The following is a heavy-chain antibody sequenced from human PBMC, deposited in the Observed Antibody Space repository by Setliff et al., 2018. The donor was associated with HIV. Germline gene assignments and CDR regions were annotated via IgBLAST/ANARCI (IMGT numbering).Heavy chain of an antibody. Sequence: ASVKVSCKPSGYTFGNYYIHWVRQAPGQGLEWMGIISPSGGRPSYSQKFQGRVTFIRDTSASTAYMELSSLRSEDTAVYYCARGPGAFGGTSVQNFDYWGQGTLVTVS. CDR3: ARGPGAFGGTSVQNFDY. V-gene: IGHV1-46*01. CDR1: GYTFGNYY. CDR2: ISPSGGRP. J-gene: IGHJ4*02. D-gene: IGHD3-16*01.